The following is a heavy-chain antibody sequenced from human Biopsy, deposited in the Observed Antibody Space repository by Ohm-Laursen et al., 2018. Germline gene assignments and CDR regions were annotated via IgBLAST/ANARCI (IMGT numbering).Heavy chain of an antibody. D-gene: IGHD4-17*01. CDR1: GYRFVTYY. J-gene: IGHJ3*01. CDR2: ILSGDSET. Sequence: ESLKISCKTSGYRFVTYYIGWVRQMPGKGLEWLGIILSGDSETVYGPSFQGNVTISADNFTTTAFLEWSSLKASDTASYYCAKFKSTVTTKDGCDVWGQGTEVTVSS. CDR3: AKFKSTVTTKDGCDV. V-gene: IGHV5-51*01.